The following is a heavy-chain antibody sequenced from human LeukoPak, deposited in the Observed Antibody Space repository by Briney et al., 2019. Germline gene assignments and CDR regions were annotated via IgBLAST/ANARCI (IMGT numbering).Heavy chain of an antibody. D-gene: IGHD3-22*01. Sequence: ASVKVSCKASGYTFTSYYMHWVRQAPGQGLEWMGIINPSGGSTSYAQKFQGRVTMTRDTSISTAYMELSRLRSDDTAVYYCARLIPYYYDSSGYFDWGQGTLVTVSS. CDR3: ARLIPYYYDSSGYFD. J-gene: IGHJ4*02. CDR2: INPSGGST. CDR1: GYTFTSYY. V-gene: IGHV1-46*01.